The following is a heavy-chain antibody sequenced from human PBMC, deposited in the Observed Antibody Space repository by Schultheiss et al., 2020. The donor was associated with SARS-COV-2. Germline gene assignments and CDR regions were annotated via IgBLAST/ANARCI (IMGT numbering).Heavy chain of an antibody. J-gene: IGHJ6*03. CDR1: GGSISSGGYY. CDR2: IYYSGST. D-gene: IGHD2-2*01. V-gene: IGHV4-61*08. Sequence: SETLSLTCTVSGGSISSGGYYWSWIRQHPGKGLEWIGYIYYSGSTNYNPSLKSRVTMSVDTSKNQFSLKLSSVTAADTAVYYCARGPARGAYYYYYYMDVWGNGTTVTVSS. CDR3: ARGPARGAYYYYYYMDV.